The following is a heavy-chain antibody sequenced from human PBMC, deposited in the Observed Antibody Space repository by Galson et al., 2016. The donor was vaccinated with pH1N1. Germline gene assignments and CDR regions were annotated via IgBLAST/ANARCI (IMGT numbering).Heavy chain of an antibody. V-gene: IGHV1-18*01. CDR3: ARYVWFGEQGDY. D-gene: IGHD3-10*01. J-gene: IGHJ4*02. CDR1: GYTFTSYG. Sequence: SVKVSCKASGYTFTSYGISWVRQAPGQGLEWMGWISTYNGNTYYAQKLQGRVTMTTDTSTSTAYMELRRLRSDDTAVYYCARYVWFGEQGDYWGQGTLVTVSS. CDR2: ISTYNGNT.